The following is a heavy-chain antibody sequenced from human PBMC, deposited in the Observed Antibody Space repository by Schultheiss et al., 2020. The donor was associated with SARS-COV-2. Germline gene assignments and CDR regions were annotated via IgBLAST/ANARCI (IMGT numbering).Heavy chain of an antibody. D-gene: IGHD1-26*01. V-gene: IGHV3-21*01. J-gene: IGHJ6*03. CDR2: ISSSSSYI. CDR3: ARGYREYYMDV. Sequence: GGSLRLSCAASGFTFSSYAMSWVRQAPGKGLEWVSSISSSSSYIYYADSVKGRFTISRDNAKNSLYLQMNSLRAEDTAVYYCARGYREYYMDVWGKGTTVTVSS. CDR1: GFTFSSYA.